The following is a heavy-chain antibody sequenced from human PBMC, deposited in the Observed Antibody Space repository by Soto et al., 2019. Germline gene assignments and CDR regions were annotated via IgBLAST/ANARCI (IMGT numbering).Heavy chain of an antibody. CDR1: GGSISSGGYY. CDR2: IYYSGST. V-gene: IGHV4-31*03. CDR3: ARGAGSYSSSWYGSFDY. Sequence: QVQLQESGPGLVKPSQTLSLTCTVSGGSISSGGYYWSWIRQHPGKGLEWIGYIYYSGSTYYNPSLKSRVTISVDTSKNQFSLKLSSVTAADTAVYYCARGAGSYSSSWYGSFDYWGQGTLVTVSS. D-gene: IGHD6-13*01. J-gene: IGHJ4*02.